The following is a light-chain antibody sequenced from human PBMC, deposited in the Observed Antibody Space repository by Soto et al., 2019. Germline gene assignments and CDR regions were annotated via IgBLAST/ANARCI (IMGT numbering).Light chain of an antibody. CDR3: QQYGSSPLT. Sequence: EIVLTQSPGTLSLSPGERATLSCRASQSVSSSYLAWYQQKPGQAPRLLIYGASSRATVIPDRFSGSGSGTDFTLTISRLEPEDFAVYYCQQYGSSPLTFSGGTKVEIK. CDR2: GAS. J-gene: IGKJ4*01. CDR1: QSVSSSY. V-gene: IGKV3-20*01.